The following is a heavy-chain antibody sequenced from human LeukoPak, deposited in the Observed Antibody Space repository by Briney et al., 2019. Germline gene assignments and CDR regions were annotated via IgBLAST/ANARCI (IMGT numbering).Heavy chain of an antibody. CDR3: ASSLRIAVAGFDY. D-gene: IGHD6-19*01. CDR2: IYYSGST. V-gene: IGHV4-59*01. CDR1: CGSISIYY. J-gene: IGHJ4*02. Sequence: SETLSLTCTVSCGSISIYYSSWIRQPPGNGLEWIGYIYYSGSTNYNPSLKSRVTISVDTSKNQFSLKLSSVTAADTAVYYCASSLRIAVAGFDYWGQGTLVTVSS.